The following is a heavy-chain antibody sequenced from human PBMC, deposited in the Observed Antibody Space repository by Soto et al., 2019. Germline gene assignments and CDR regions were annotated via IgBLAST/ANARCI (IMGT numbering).Heavy chain of an antibody. CDR3: ARARRDGYNYAFDI. CDR1: GFTVSSNY. V-gene: IGHV3-66*01. D-gene: IGHD5-12*01. CDR2: IYSGGST. Sequence: GGSLRLSCAASGFTVSSNYMSWVRQAPGKGLEWVSVIYSGGSTYYADSVKGRFTISRDNSKNTLYLQMNSLRAEDTAVYYCARARRDGYNYAFDIWGQGTMVTVSS. J-gene: IGHJ3*02.